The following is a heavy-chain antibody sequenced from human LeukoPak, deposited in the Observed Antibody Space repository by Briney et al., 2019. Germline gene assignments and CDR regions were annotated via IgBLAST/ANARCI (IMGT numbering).Heavy chain of an antibody. J-gene: IGHJ3*02. CDR3: VREAYYGSASDYNDAFEI. CDR1: GFSFSTSD. Sequence: GGPLRLSCAASGFSFSTSDMHWVRQAPGKGLEWVAIIGDDGSSKYYGDSVKGRFTISRDNSKNTLYLQMNSLRVEDTALYYCVREAYYGSASDYNDAFEIWGQGTMVTVSS. V-gene: IGHV3-30*02. CDR2: IGDDGSSK. D-gene: IGHD3-10*01.